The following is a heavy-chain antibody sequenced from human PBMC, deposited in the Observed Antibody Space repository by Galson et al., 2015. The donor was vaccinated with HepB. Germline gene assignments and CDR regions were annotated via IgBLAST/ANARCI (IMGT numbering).Heavy chain of an antibody. CDR2: ISWNSGSI. CDR1: GFTFDDYA. D-gene: IGHD2-15*01. Sequence: SLRLSCAASGFTFDDYAMHWVRQAPGKGLEWVSGISWNSGSIGYADSVKGRFTISRDNAKNSLYLQMNSLRAEDTALYYCAKDTWSGAGYCSGGSCSSGYYGTHVCGPGTTVTVS. CDR3: AKDTWSGAGYCSGGSCSSGYYGTHV. V-gene: IGHV3-9*01. J-gene: IGHJ6*02.